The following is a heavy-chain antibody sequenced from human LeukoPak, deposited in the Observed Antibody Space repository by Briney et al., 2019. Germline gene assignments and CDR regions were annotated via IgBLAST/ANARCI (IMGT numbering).Heavy chain of an antibody. CDR3: ASPITIFGVVMEGDAFDI. Sequence: GASVKVSCKASGYTFTSYGISWVRQAPGQGLEWMGGIIPIFGTANYAQKFQGRVTITADESTSTAYMELSSLRSEDTAVYYCASPITIFGVVMEGDAFDIWGQGTMVTVSS. D-gene: IGHD3-3*01. CDR1: GYTFTSYG. V-gene: IGHV1-69*13. J-gene: IGHJ3*02. CDR2: IIPIFGTA.